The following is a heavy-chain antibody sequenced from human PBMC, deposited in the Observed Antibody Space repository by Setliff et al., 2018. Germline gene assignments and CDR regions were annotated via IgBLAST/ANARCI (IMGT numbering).Heavy chain of an antibody. Sequence: KASETLSLTCSVAGGSMTDFFWHWFRRPPGKGLEWIGYIYTKGGTNYSPSLKSRVTMSVDRSRNQFSLTLSSVTAADTAAYYCARGPPGYYYYMNVWGQGTTVTVSS. V-gene: IGHV4-4*08. CDR1: GGSMTDFF. CDR3: ARGPPGYYYYMNV. CDR2: IYTKGGT. J-gene: IGHJ6*03.